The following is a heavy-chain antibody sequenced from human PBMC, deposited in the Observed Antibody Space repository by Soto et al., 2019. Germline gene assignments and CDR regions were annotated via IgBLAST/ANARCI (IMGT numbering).Heavy chain of an antibody. D-gene: IGHD3-3*01. CDR1: GGTFSSYA. V-gene: IGHV1-3*01. Sequence: ASVKVSCKASGGTFSSYAISWVRQAPGQGLEWMGWINAGNGNTKYSQKFQGRVTITRDTSASTAYMELSSLRSEDTAVYYCASPVTIFGVVTARDAFDIWGQGTMVTVSS. CDR2: INAGNGNT. CDR3: ASPVTIFGVVTARDAFDI. J-gene: IGHJ3*02.